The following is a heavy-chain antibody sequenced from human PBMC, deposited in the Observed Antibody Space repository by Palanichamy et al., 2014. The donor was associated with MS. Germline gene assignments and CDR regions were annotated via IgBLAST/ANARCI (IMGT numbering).Heavy chain of an antibody. CDR3: ARVLPLHWSFDF. CDR1: GDSMSSGGYS. D-gene: IGHD2-8*02. CDR2: IFHSGTT. V-gene: IGHV4-30-2*01. Sequence: QLQLQESGSGLVKPSETLSLTCAVSGDSMSSGGYSWGWIRQPPGKGLEWIGYIFHSGTTYYNPSLESRVTISVDRSKNQFSLRLTSVTAADTAVYYCARVLPLHWSFDFWGQGTLVTASS. J-gene: IGHJ5*01.